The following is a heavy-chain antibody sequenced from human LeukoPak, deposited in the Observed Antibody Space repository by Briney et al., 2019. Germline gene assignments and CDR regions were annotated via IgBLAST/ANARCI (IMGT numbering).Heavy chain of an antibody. CDR2: IWYDGCNK. J-gene: IGHJ4*02. Sequence: PGGSLRLSCAASGFPFRLYGMQWVRQARGKGREGVADIWYDGCNKYYADSVKGRFTISRDNSKKTLYVQMNSLRAEDTAVYYCARGSKRDGYNGGLDYWGQGTLVTVSS. D-gene: IGHD5-24*01. V-gene: IGHV3-33*01. CDR1: GFPFRLYG. CDR3: ARGSKRDGYNGGLDY.